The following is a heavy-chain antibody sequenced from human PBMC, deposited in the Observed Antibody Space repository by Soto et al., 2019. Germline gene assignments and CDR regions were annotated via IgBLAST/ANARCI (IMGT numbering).Heavy chain of an antibody. CDR1: GGSTSSYY. V-gene: IGHV4-4*07. J-gene: IGHJ3*02. CDR3: ARDLPPDAFDI. D-gene: IGHD2-2*01. Sequence: PSETLSLTCTVSGGSTSSYYWSWIRQPAGKGLEWTGRIYTSGRTNYYSSLKRRVTMSVDTSKNQFSQNLSPVTAADTAVYYCARDLPPDAFDIWGQGTMVTVAS. CDR2: IYTSGRT.